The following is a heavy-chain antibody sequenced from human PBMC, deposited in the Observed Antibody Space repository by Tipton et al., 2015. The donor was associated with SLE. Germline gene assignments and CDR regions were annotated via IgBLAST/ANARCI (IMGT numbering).Heavy chain of an antibody. V-gene: IGHV3-30*04. Sequence: SLRLSCAASGFTFDDYAMYWVRQAPGKGLEWVAFISYDGSREFYADSVKGRFTISRDNSRSTLFLQMNSLKNEDTAVYFCARASRELTPASYFSDYWGQGTLVTVSS. J-gene: IGHJ4*02. D-gene: IGHD1-7*01. CDR2: ISYDGSRE. CDR3: ARASRELTPASYFSDY. CDR1: GFTFDDYA.